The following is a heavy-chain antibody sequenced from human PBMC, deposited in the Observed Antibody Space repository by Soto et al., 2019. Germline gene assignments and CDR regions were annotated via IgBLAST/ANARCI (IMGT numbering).Heavy chain of an antibody. J-gene: IGHJ4*02. CDR2: IFSSGST. D-gene: IGHD5-12*01. CDR1: GGSINTFY. CDR3: AREGSYSAYNFAHGIQLWSFDF. Sequence: PSETLSLTCTVSGGSINTFYWSWVRQPAGKGLAWIGRIFSSGSTSFNPSLESRVAMSVDTSKNHFSLNLRSVTAADMAVYYCAREGSYSAYNFAHGIQLWSFDFWGQGALVTVSS. V-gene: IGHV4-4*07.